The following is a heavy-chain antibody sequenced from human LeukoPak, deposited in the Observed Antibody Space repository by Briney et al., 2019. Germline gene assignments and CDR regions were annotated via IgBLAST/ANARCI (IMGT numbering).Heavy chain of an antibody. D-gene: IGHD5-12*01. V-gene: IGHV3-33*01. Sequence: HAGRSLRLSCAASGFTFSSYGMHWVRQAPGKGLEWVAGIWYDGSNKYYSDSVTGRFTISRDNSKNTVYLQMNSLRAEDTAVYYCARDKGGYESYYCYGMDVWGQGTTVTVSS. J-gene: IGHJ6*02. CDR3: ARDKGGYESYYCYGMDV. CDR1: GFTFSSYG. CDR2: IWYDGSNK.